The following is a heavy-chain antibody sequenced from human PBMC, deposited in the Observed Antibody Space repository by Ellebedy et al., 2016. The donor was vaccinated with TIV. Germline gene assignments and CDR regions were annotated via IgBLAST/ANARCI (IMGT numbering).Heavy chain of an antibody. CDR3: AKDVRYTTGWGGALDI. CDR1: GFNFGGHA. D-gene: IGHD2-8*02. J-gene: IGHJ3*02. CDR2: IGSSAYTT. Sequence: PGGSLRLSCAASGFNFGGHAMKWVRQAPGKGLEWVSSIGSSAYTTHYADSVKGRFTISRDNSRNTLYLQMNSLRGEDTAVYCCAKDVRYTTGWGGALDIWGQGAMVTVSS. V-gene: IGHV3-23*01.